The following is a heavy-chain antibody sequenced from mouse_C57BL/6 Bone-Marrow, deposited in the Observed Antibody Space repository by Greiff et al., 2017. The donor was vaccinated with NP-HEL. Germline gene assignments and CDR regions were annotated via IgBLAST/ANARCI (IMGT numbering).Heavy chain of an antibody. CDR3: ARTVYGSSPDY. J-gene: IGHJ2*01. CDR2: ISSGGSYT. V-gene: IGHV5-6*01. CDR1: GFTFSSYG. D-gene: IGHD1-1*01. Sequence: EVKLVESGGDLVKPGGSLKLSCAASGFTFSSYGMSWVRQTPDKRLEWVATISSGGSYTYYPDSVKGRFTISRDNAKNTLYLQMSSLKSEDTAMYYCARTVYGSSPDYWGQGTTLTVSS.